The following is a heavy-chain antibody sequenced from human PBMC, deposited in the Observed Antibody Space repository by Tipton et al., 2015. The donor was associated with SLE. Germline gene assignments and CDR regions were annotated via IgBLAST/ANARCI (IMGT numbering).Heavy chain of an antibody. J-gene: IGHJ3*02. CDR3: ARVRGSKVFDI. CDR2: IKEDGSEK. V-gene: IGHV3-7*01. CDR1: GFTFRDSW. D-gene: IGHD3-10*01. Sequence: SLRLSCAASGFTFRDSWMNWVRRAPGKGLEWVANIKEDGSEKHYVDSVKGRFTISRYNAKNSLYLQMNSLRAEDTAVYYCARVRGSKVFDIWGQGTMVTVSS.